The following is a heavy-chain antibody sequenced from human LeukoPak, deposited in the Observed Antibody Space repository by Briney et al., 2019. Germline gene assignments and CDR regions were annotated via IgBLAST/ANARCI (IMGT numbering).Heavy chain of an antibody. CDR2: IYYSGGT. CDR1: GGSISSYN. V-gene: IGHV4-59*01. J-gene: IGHJ4*02. D-gene: IGHD5-18*01. Sequence: PSETLSLTSTVSGGSISSYNCRWIRQPPRKGLERVGDIYYSGGTNYNPSLKTRVTIYVNTSNNHFSLKLSSVTAADTAVYYCARGYSYGHKGRYYFDYWGQGTLVTVSS. CDR3: ARGYSYGHKGRYYFDY.